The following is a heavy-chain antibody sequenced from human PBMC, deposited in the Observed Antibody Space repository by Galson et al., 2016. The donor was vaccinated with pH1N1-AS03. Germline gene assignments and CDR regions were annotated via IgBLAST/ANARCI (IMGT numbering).Heavy chain of an antibody. CDR2: IFYIGDT. D-gene: IGHD6-19*01. CDR1: GGSVSSYY. Sequence: SETLSLTCTVSGGSVSSYYWSWIRQPPGKGLEWIGQIFYIGDTLYTPSLRGRVTMSVDTSKNQLSLRLKSVTAADTAVYYCARQGQWLVEHYYYGMDVWGHGTTVTVSS. J-gene: IGHJ6*02. V-gene: IGHV4-59*08. CDR3: ARQGQWLVEHYYYGMDV.